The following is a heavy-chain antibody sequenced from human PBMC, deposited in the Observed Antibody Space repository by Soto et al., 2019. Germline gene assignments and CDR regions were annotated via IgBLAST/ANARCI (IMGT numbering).Heavy chain of an antibody. CDR1: GYTFTSYA. D-gene: IGHD5-12*01. CDR3: ARQPPTWLRFRGGNWFDP. V-gene: IGHV1-3*01. Sequence: ASVKVSCKASGYTFTSYAMHWVRQAPGQRLEWMGWINAGNGNTKYSQKFQGRVTITRDTSASTAYMELSSLRSEDTAVYYCARQPPTWLRFRGGNWFDPWGQRTPVTVSS. CDR2: INAGNGNT. J-gene: IGHJ5*02.